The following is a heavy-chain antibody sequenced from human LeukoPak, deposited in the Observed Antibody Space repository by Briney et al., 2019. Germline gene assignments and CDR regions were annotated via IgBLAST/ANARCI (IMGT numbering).Heavy chain of an antibody. D-gene: IGHD3-10*01. Sequence: GGSLRLSCAASGFTFSTYNMNWVRQAPGKGLEWVTSITSSSSYTFYADSVKGRFTISRDNSKNTLYLQMNSLRAEDTAVYYCAKDRSLYYGSGNPDYWGQGTLVTVSS. CDR1: GFTFSTYN. CDR2: ITSSSSYT. CDR3: AKDRSLYYGSGNPDY. J-gene: IGHJ4*02. V-gene: IGHV3-21*04.